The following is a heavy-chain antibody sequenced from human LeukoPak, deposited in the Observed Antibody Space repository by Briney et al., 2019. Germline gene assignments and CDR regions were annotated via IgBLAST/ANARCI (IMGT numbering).Heavy chain of an antibody. V-gene: IGHV4-34*01. J-gene: IGHJ6*02. CDR2: INHSGST. CDR3: ARRKAAAGLPYYYYGMDV. Sequence: SKTLSLTCAVYGGSFSGYYWSWIRQPPGKGLEWIGEINHSGSTNYNPSLKSRVTISVDTSKNQFSLKLSSVTAADTAVYYCARRKAAAGLPYYYYGMDVWGQGTTVTVSS. D-gene: IGHD6-13*01. CDR1: GGSFSGYY.